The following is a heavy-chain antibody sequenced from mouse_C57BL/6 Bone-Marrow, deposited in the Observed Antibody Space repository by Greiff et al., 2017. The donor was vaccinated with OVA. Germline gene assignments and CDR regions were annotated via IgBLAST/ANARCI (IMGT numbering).Heavy chain of an antibody. CDR1: GYTFTTYR. Sequence: QVQLQQSGAELVKPGASVKMSCKASGYTFTTYRIDWVKQKHGQGLEWIGNFHPYNDDTKYNEKFKSKATLTVEKSSSTVYLQLSRLTSDDSAVYYGARGGYPYAMDYWGQGTSVTVSS. V-gene: IGHV1-47*01. D-gene: IGHD2-2*01. CDR2: FHPYNDDT. J-gene: IGHJ4*01. CDR3: ARGGYPYAMDY.